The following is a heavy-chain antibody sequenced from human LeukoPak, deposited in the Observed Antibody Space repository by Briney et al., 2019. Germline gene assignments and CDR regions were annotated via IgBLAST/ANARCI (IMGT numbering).Heavy chain of an antibody. CDR2: ISSSSSYI. V-gene: IGHV3-21*01. CDR1: GLTFSSYS. Sequence: PGGSLRLSCAASGLTFSSYSMNWVRQAPGKGLEWVSSISSSSSYIYYADSVKGRFTISSDNAKNSLYLQMNSLRAEDTAVYYCARGVPRPFDYWGQGTLVTVSS. J-gene: IGHJ4*02. CDR3: ARGVPRPFDY.